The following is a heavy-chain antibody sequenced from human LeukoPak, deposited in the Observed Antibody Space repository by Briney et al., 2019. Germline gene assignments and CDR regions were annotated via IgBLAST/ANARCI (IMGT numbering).Heavy chain of an antibody. V-gene: IGHV3-23*01. CDR3: AKVGGSYSGYYYYYMDV. Sequence: AGGSLRLSCAASGFTFSSYAMSWVRQAPGKGLEWVSAISGSGGSTYYADSVKGRFTISRDNSKNTLYLQMNSLRAEDTAVYYCAKVGGSYSGYYYYYMDVWGKGTTVTVSS. J-gene: IGHJ6*03. D-gene: IGHD1-26*01. CDR2: ISGSGGST. CDR1: GFTFSSYA.